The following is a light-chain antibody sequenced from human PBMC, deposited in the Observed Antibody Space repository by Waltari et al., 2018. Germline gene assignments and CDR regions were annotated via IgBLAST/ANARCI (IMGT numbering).Light chain of an antibody. Sequence: MTQSPTPPSLSGGGRATPSCRASQTVRTTYLAWYQQKPGQAPTLLIYDTSSRATGIPDRFSGSGSGTDFSLTISSLEPEDFAVYYCQQYDISPLTFGGGTKVETK. CDR3: QQYDISPLT. V-gene: IGKV3-20*01. CDR1: QTVRTTY. J-gene: IGKJ4*01. CDR2: DTS.